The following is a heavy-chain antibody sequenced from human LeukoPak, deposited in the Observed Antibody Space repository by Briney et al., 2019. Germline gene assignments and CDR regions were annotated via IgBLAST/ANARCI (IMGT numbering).Heavy chain of an antibody. CDR2: ISSSSSYI. CDR1: GFTFSSYS. D-gene: IGHD3-22*01. Sequence: GGSLRPSCAASGFTFSSYSMNWVRQAPGKGLEWVSSISSSSSYIYYADSVKGRFTISRDNAKNSLYLQMNSLRAEDTAVYYCARGGYSTIYYFDYWGQGTLVTVSS. CDR3: ARGGYSTIYYFDY. J-gene: IGHJ4*02. V-gene: IGHV3-21*01.